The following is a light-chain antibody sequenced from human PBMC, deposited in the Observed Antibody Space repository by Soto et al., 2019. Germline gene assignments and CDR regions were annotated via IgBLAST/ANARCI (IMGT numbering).Light chain of an antibody. Sequence: QSVLTQPASVSGSPGQSITISCTGTRTDVGGYNFVSWYQQHPGKAPKLIMYEVSNRPSGVSNRFSGSKSDNTASLTISGLQAEDEADYYCCSYVSSKTYVFGTGTKVTVL. J-gene: IGLJ1*01. V-gene: IGLV2-14*01. CDR1: RTDVGGYNF. CDR2: EVS. CDR3: CSYVSSKTYV.